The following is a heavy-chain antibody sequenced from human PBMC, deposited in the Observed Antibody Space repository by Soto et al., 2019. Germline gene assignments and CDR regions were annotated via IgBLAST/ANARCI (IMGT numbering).Heavy chain of an antibody. CDR1: GYSFTSYW. D-gene: IGHD3-22*01. J-gene: IGHJ1*01. Sequence: PGESLKISCKGSGYSFTSYWIGWVRQMPGKGLEWMGIIYPGDSDARYSPSFQGQVTISADKSISTAYLQWSSLKASDTAMYYCAKLYDSSGYYRAEYFQHWGEGTLGTVFS. CDR2: IYPGDSDA. CDR3: AKLYDSSGYYRAEYFQH. V-gene: IGHV5-51*01.